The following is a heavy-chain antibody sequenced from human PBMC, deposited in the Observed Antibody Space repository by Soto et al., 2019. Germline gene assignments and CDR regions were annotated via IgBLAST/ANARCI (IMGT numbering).Heavy chain of an antibody. CDR2: ISGSGGNT. CDR3: ATHTAMVGSYWYFDL. D-gene: IGHD5-18*01. J-gene: IGHJ2*01. CDR1: GFTFSNYA. Sequence: EVQLLESGGDLVQPGGSLSLSCAASGFTFSNYAMSWVRQAPGKGLEWVSAISGSGGNTYYADSVKGRFTISRDNSKNTLYLQMNSLRAEDTAVYYCATHTAMVGSYWYFDLWGRGTLVTVSS. V-gene: IGHV3-23*01.